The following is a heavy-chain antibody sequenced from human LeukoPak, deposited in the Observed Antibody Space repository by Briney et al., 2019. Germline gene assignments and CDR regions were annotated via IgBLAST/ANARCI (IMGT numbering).Heavy chain of an antibody. CDR1: GGSISSSSYY. V-gene: IGHV4-39*07. CDR2: IYYSGST. Sequence: PSETLSLTCTVSGGSISSSSYYWGWIRQPPGKGLEWIGSIYYSGSTYYNPSLKSRVTISVDTSKNQFSLKLSSVTAADTAVYYCARGDTAMGDEDWFDPWGQGTLVTVSS. D-gene: IGHD5-18*01. J-gene: IGHJ5*02. CDR3: ARGDTAMGDEDWFDP.